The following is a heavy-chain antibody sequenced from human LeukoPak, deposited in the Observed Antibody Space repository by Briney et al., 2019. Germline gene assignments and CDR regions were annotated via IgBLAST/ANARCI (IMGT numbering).Heavy chain of an antibody. V-gene: IGHV4-39*07. J-gene: IGHJ4*02. CDR2: VFHTGDT. CDR3: ARFFGLYYFDY. Sequence: SETLSLTCSVSGDSISNDRYYWGWIRQPPGKGLEWIGSVFHTGDTYYNPSLKSRITTSIDTSKNQFSLKLSSVTAADTAVYYCARFFGLYYFDYWGQGTLVTISS. CDR1: GDSISNDRYY. D-gene: IGHD3-10*01.